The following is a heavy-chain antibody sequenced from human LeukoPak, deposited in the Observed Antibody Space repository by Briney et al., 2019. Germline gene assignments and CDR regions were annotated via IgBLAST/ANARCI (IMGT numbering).Heavy chain of an antibody. Sequence: SGGSLRLSCAASGFTFSSYGMHWVRQAPGKGLEWVAVISYDGSNKYCADSVKGRFTISRDNSKNTLYLQMNSLRAEDTAVYYCAKDRGYSYDYYYYYGMDVWGQGTTVTVSS. J-gene: IGHJ6*02. CDR2: ISYDGSNK. V-gene: IGHV3-30*18. CDR3: AKDRGYSYDYYYYYGMDV. CDR1: GFTFSSYG. D-gene: IGHD5-18*01.